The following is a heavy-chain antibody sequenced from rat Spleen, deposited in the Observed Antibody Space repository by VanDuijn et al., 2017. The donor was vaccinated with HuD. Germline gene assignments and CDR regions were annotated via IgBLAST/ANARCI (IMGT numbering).Heavy chain of an antibody. Sequence: EVQLVESGGGVVQSGRSLKLSCVASGLTFNNHRMTWIREAPGKGLDWFASITTTGCSTYYPDYVKGRFTISRDNAKSTLYLQMNSLRSEDTATYYCTTSCVQLFDYWVQGFMVTVSS. J-gene: IGHJ2*01. CDR1: GLTFNNHR. V-gene: IGHV5-31*01. CDR3: TTSCVQLFDY. CDR2: ITTTGCST. D-gene: IGHD1-5*01.